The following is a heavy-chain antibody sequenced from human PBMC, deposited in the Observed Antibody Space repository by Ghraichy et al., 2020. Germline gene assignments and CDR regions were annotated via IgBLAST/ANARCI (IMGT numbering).Heavy chain of an antibody. D-gene: IGHD6-19*01. J-gene: IGHJ4*02. Sequence: GGSLRLSCAASGFTFSSYAMSWVRQAPGKGLEWVSAISGSGGSTYYADSVKGRFTISRDNSKNTLYLQMNSLRAEDTAVYYCAKDLDMEQWLVGYFDYWGQGTLVTVSS. V-gene: IGHV3-23*01. CDR1: GFTFSSYA. CDR3: AKDLDMEQWLVGYFDY. CDR2: ISGSGGST.